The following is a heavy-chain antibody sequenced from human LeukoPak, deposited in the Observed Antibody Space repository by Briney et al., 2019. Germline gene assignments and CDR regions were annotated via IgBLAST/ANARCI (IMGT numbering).Heavy chain of an antibody. V-gene: IGHV3-43*02. J-gene: IGHJ4*02. Sequence: GGSLRLSCAASGFXFDDYAMHWARQPPGKSLEWVSLISGDGGSTYYADSVKGRFTVSRDNSKNSLYLQMNSLRTEDTALYYCAKDISRNFVVVPAADYWGQGTLVTVSS. CDR3: AKDISRNFVVVPAADY. CDR1: GFXFDDYA. CDR2: ISGDGGST. D-gene: IGHD2-2*01.